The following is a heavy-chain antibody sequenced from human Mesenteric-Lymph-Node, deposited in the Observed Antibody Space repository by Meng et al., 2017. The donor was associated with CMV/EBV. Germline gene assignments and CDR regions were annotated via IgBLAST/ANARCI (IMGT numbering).Heavy chain of an antibody. Sequence: SETLSLTCTVSGDSVSSGRYYWSLIRQPPGKALEWIGYIYYTTSTNYNPSLKSRITMSVDRPKNQFSLKLTSVTAADTAVYYCTRGYIVGADGLLDFWGQGALVTVSS. CDR1: GDSVSSGRYY. J-gene: IGHJ4*02. CDR3: TRGYIVGADGLLDF. D-gene: IGHD1-26*01. CDR2: IYYTTST. V-gene: IGHV4-61*01.